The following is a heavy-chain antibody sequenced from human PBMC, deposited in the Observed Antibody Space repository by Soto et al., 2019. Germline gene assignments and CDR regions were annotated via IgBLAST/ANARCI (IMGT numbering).Heavy chain of an antibody. Sequence: QVQLVQSGAEVKKPGASVKVSCKASGYTFSSYDIHWVRQDTGQGLEWMGWTNPNSGNTGYAQKFQGRVTMTRDTSKSTAYMELSSLRSEDTAIYYCAREGGRSWYGDVDYWGQGTLVTVSS. V-gene: IGHV1-8*01. CDR3: AREGGRSWYGDVDY. CDR2: TNPNSGNT. CDR1: GYTFSSYD. J-gene: IGHJ4*02. D-gene: IGHD6-13*01.